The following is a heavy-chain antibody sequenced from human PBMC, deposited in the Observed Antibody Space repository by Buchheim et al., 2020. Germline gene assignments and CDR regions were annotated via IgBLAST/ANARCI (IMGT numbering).Heavy chain of an antibody. D-gene: IGHD2-2*01. J-gene: IGHJ3*02. CDR3: AREGYCSSASCYGNAFDN. CDR1: GGSISSGGYS. Sequence: QLQLQESGSGLVKPSQTMSLTCAVSGGSISSGGYSWSWIRQPPGKGLEWIGYIYHSGSAYYNPSLKSRVTMSVDRCKIKFSRKLKSVNTADTAVYYCAREGYCSSASCYGNAFDNWGQGT. V-gene: IGHV4-30-2*01. CDR2: IYHSGSA.